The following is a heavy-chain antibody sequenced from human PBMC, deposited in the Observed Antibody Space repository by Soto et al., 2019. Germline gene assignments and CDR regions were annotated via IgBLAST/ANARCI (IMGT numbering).Heavy chain of an antibody. Sequence: TLSLTCAVSGGSINNAAYSWIWIRHPPGKGLEWIGYIYPSGMPFYNPSLRSRVTISIDRSNDQFSLNLKSVTAADTAVYYCARERGGYGLFDSWGQGTLVTVSS. V-gene: IGHV4-30-2*01. CDR3: ARERGGYGLFDS. CDR2: IYPSGMP. J-gene: IGHJ4*02. D-gene: IGHD5-18*01. CDR1: GGSINNAAYS.